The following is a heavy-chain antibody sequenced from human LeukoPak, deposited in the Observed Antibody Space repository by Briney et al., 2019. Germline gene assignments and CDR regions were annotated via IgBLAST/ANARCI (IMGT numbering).Heavy chain of an antibody. CDR3: ASRGGYKFRFTDYYYYYMDV. CDR1: GGSFSGYY. Sequence: PSETLSLTCAVYGGSFSGYYWSWIRQPPGKGLEWIGEINHSGNTNYNPPLKSRVTISVDTSKNQFSLKLSSVTAADTAVYYCASRGGYKFRFTDYYYYYMDVWGNGTTVTVSS. V-gene: IGHV4-34*01. D-gene: IGHD5-24*01. CDR2: INHSGNT. J-gene: IGHJ6*03.